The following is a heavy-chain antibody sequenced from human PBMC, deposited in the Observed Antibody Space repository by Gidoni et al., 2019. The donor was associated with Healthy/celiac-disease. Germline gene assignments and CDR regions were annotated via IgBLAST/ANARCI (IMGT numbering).Heavy chain of an antibody. CDR3: AREEDFGIDY. D-gene: IGHD2-15*01. CDR1: GFTFSSYE. V-gene: IGHV3-48*03. CDR2: ISSSGSTI. Sequence: EVQLVESGGGLVQPGGSLRLSCAASGFTFSSYEMNWVRQAPGKGLEWVSYISSSGSTIYYADSVKGRFTISRDNAKNSLYLQMNSLRAEDTAVYYCAREEDFGIDYWGQGTLVTVSS. J-gene: IGHJ4*02.